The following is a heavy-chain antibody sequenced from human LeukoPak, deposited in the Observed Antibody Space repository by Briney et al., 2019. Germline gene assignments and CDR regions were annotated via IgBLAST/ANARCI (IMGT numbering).Heavy chain of an antibody. CDR1: GGSISSGSYY. V-gene: IGHV4-61*02. Sequence: SQTLSLTCTVSGGSISSGSYYWSWIRQPAGKGLEWIGRIYTSGSTNYNPSLKSRVTISVDTSKNQFSLKLSSVTAADTAVYYCARHPPGSDILTGYYIGAFDIWGQGTMVTVSS. J-gene: IGHJ3*02. CDR3: ARHPPGSDILTGYYIGAFDI. D-gene: IGHD3-9*01. CDR2: IYTSGST.